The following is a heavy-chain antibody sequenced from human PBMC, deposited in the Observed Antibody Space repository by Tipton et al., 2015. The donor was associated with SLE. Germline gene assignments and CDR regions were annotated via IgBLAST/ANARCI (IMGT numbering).Heavy chain of an antibody. Sequence: QLVQSGAEVKKPGSSVKVSCKASGGTFSSYAISWVRQAPGQGLEWMGRIIPTFGTANYAQKFQGRVTITADKSTSTAYMELSSLRSEDTAVYYCARIYDSSGYSHFDYWGQGTLVTVSS. J-gene: IGHJ4*02. CDR2: IIPTFGTA. V-gene: IGHV1-69*06. CDR1: GGTFSSYA. D-gene: IGHD3-22*01. CDR3: ARIYDSSGYSHFDY.